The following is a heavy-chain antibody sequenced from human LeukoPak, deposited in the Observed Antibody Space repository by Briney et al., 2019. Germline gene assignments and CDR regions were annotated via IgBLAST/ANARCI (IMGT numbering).Heavy chain of an antibody. CDR2: INHSGST. J-gene: IGHJ5*02. D-gene: IGHD3-3*01. Sequence: SETLSLTCAVYGGSFSGYYWSWIRQPPGKGPEWIGEINHSGSTNYNPSLKSRVTISVDTSKNQFSLKLSSVTAADTAVYYCASVVDYDFWSGSPQGWFDPWGQGTLVTVSS. CDR1: GGSFSGYY. V-gene: IGHV4-34*01. CDR3: ASVVDYDFWSGSPQGWFDP.